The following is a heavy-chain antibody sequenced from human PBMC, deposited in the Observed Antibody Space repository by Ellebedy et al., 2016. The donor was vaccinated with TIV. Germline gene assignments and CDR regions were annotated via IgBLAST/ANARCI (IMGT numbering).Heavy chain of an antibody. J-gene: IGHJ4*02. CDR3: ARDSSLPRGGGAD. D-gene: IGHD3-16*01. CDR1: GFTVSNNY. CDR2: IYSGGNT. V-gene: IGHV3-66*01. Sequence: GESLKISXAASGFTVSNNYMRWFRQAPGKGLEWVSLIYSGGNTYYTDSVKGRFTISRDSSKNTLYLQMNSLRAEDTAVYYCARDSSLPRGGGADWGPGTLVTVSS.